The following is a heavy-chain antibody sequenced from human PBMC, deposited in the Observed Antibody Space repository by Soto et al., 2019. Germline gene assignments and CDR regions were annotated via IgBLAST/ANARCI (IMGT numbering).Heavy chain of an antibody. CDR2: ISYDGSNK. V-gene: IGHV3-30-3*01. J-gene: IGHJ4*02. Sequence: GGSLRLSCAASGFTFSSYAMHWVRQAPGKGLEWVAVISYDGSNKYYADSVKGRFTISRDNSKNTLYLQMNSLRAEDTAVYYCARVERKDAYSSGCLDYWGQGTLVTVSS. D-gene: IGHD6-19*01. CDR1: GFTFSSYA. CDR3: ARVERKDAYSSGCLDY.